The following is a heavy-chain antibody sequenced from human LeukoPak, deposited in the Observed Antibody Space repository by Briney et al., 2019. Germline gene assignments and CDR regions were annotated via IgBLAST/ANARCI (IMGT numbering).Heavy chain of an antibody. CDR2: IRYDGGDK. J-gene: IGHJ6*03. Sequence: GGSLRLSCAASGFRFRNYGMHWVRQAPGKGLDWVTFIRYDGGDKSYADSVKGRFTVSRDNSKNTLSPQLDSLRPDDTAVYYCAKDIRLTNDYYYYMDVWGKGTTVTVSS. D-gene: IGHD2-21*01. CDR1: GFRFRNYG. CDR3: AKDIRLTNDYYYYMDV. V-gene: IGHV3-30*02.